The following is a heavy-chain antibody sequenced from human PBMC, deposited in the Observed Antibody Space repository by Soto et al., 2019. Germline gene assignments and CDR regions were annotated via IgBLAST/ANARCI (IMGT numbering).Heavy chain of an antibody. CDR1: GFTFSNAW. J-gene: IGHJ6*02. V-gene: IGHV3-15*01. CDR2: IKSKTDGGTT. D-gene: IGHD3-3*01. CDR3: TTDPYYDFWSGYHYYYYGMDV. Sequence: PGGSLRLSCAASGFTFSNAWMSWVRQAPGKGLEWVGRIKSKTDGGTTDYAAPVKGRFTISRDDSKNTLHLQMNSLKTEDTAVYYCTTDPYYDFWSGYHYYYYGMDVWGQGTTVTVSS.